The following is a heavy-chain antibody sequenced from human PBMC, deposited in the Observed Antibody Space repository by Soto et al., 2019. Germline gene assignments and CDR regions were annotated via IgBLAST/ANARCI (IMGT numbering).Heavy chain of an antibody. Sequence: QVQLVQSGAEVKKPGASVKVSCKASGYTFASYAISWMRQAPGQGLEWMGWISAYNGNTNYAQKPXGRVTMNTDASTSTAYMELRSLRSDDTAVYYCARDPPPPDYWGQGTLVTVSS. J-gene: IGHJ4*02. CDR2: ISAYNGNT. CDR1: GYTFASYA. V-gene: IGHV1-18*01. CDR3: ARDPPPPDY.